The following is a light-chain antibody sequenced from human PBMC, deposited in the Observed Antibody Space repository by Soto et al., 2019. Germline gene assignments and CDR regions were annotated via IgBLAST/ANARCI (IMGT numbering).Light chain of an antibody. CDR3: QQYGSVPLT. Sequence: EIVLTQSPGTLSLSPGERATLSCRASQSVSTSYLAWYQQKPGQAPRLLIYGASSRATGIPDRFSGSGSGADFTLTISRLEPEDCAVYCCQQYGSVPLTFGGGTKVEIK. V-gene: IGKV3-20*01. J-gene: IGKJ4*01. CDR1: QSVSTSY. CDR2: GAS.